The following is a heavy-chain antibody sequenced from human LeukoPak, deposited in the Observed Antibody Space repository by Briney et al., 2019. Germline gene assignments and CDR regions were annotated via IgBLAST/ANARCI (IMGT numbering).Heavy chain of an antibody. V-gene: IGHV3-21*01. D-gene: IGHD3-10*01. Sequence: GGSLRLSCAASVFTFSSYSMNCVRQAPGKGLGGLSSIRSSSSYIYYADSVKGRFTISRDNAKISLYLQMTSLRAEDTAVYYCARTYYPNFYYYGMDVWGKGATVTVSS. CDR3: ARTYYPNFYYYGMDV. J-gene: IGHJ6*04. CDR2: IRSSSSYI. CDR1: VFTFSSYS.